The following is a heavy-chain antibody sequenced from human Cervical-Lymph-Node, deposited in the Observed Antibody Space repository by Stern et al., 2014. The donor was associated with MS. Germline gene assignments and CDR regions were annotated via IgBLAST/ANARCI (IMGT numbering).Heavy chain of an antibody. CDR2: VTNSGASM. Sequence: EMQLVDSEGGLVTPGGSLRLSCAASGFTFSDYSMNWVRQDPGKGLEWVSFVTNSGASMYYGDSVKGRFTISRDNAKNTLYLQMDSLSAEDTATYFCASTLHGGLYNWFDPWGQGTLVTVSS. CDR1: GFTFSDYS. CDR3: ASTLHGGLYNWFDP. V-gene: IGHV3-21*01. D-gene: IGHD2-2*01. J-gene: IGHJ5*02.